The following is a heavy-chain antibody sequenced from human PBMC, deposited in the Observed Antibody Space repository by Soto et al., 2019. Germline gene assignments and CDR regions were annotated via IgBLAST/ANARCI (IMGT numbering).Heavy chain of an antibody. Sequence: GGSLRLSCGASGGKCRDYFRSWLRTDPGKGLEWVSYISSSGSTIYYADSVKGRFTISRDNAKNSLYLQMNSLRAEDTAVYYCARDMSLSELRYFDWRYYYGMDVWGQGTTVTLSS. D-gene: IGHD3-9*01. CDR3: ARDMSLSELRYFDWRYYYGMDV. J-gene: IGHJ6*02. CDR1: GGKCRDYF. V-gene: IGHV3-11*01. CDR2: ISSSGSTI.